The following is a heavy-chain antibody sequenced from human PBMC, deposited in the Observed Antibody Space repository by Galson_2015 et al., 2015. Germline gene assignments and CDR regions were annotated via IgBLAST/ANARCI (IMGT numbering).Heavy chain of an antibody. CDR1: GDSVSSNSAS. J-gene: IGHJ3*02. CDR2: TYYRSKWYY. D-gene: IGHD2-21*02. Sequence: CAISGDSVSSNSASWNWIRQSPSRGLEWLGRTYYRSKWYYDYAASVKSRIAVNPDTSKNQFSLQLNSVIPEDTAVYYCARDTPSDRWPPDAFDIWCQGTLVTVSS. V-gene: IGHV6-1*01. CDR3: ARDTPSDRWPPDAFDI.